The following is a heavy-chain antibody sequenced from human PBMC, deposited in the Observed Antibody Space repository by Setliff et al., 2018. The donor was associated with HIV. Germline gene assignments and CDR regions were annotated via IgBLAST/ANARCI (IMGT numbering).Heavy chain of an antibody. J-gene: IGHJ4*02. CDR1: GFSFSDYY. Sequence: GGSLRLSCAASGFSFSDYYMYWIRQAPGKGLEWVSFLSGTSSTIYLADSVKGRFTISRDNAKTSVSLQMDSLRAEDTAVYYCARDRAARLDYWGQGALVTVSS. CDR2: LSGTSSTI. CDR3: ARDRAARLDY. D-gene: IGHD6-6*01. V-gene: IGHV3-11*01.